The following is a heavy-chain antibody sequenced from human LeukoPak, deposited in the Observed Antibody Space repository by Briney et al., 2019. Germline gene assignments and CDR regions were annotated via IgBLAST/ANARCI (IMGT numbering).Heavy chain of an antibody. J-gene: IGHJ4*02. CDR2: IYHSGST. Sequence: SETLSLTCAVSGGSISSGGYSWSWIRQPPGKGLEWIGYIYHSGSTYYNPSFKSRVTISVDRSKNQFSLKLSSVTAADTAVYYCARVQDYSQIGYWGQGTLVTVSS. D-gene: IGHD4-11*01. V-gene: IGHV4-30-2*01. CDR3: ARVQDYSQIGY. CDR1: GGSISSGGYS.